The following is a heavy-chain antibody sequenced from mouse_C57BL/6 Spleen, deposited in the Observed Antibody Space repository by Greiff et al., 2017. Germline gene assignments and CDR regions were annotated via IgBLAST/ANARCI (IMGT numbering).Heavy chain of an antibody. D-gene: IGHD1-1*01. J-gene: IGHJ2*01. CDR2: IYPGDGDT. V-gene: IGHV1-82*01. Sequence: QVQLQQSGPELVKPGASVKISCKASGYAFSSSWMNWVKQRPGKGLEWIGRIYPGDGDTNYNGKFKGKATLTADKSSSTAYMQLSSLTSEDSAVYFCARGGVVEVFDYWGQGTTLTVSS. CDR3: ARGGVVEVFDY. CDR1: GYAFSSSW.